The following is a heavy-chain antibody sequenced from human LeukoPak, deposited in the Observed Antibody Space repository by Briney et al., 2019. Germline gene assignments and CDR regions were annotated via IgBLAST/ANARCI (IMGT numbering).Heavy chain of an antibody. CDR1: GFTFSSYG. CDR2: ISYDGSNK. V-gene: IGHV3-30*18. Sequence: GGSLRLSCAASGFTFSSYGMHWVRQAPGKGLEWVAVISYDGSNKYYADSVKGRFTISRDNSKNTLYLQMNSLRAEDTAVYYCAKDSPWARYFDWLLPNWGQGTLVTVSS. D-gene: IGHD3-9*01. J-gene: IGHJ4*02. CDR3: AKDSPWARYFDWLLPN.